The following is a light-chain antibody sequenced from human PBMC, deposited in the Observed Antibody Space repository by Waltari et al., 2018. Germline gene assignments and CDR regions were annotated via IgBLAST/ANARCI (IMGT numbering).Light chain of an antibody. J-gene: IGLJ2*01. CDR1: TVHNDFT. CDR3: QTCGSGSVI. CDR2: LNCDGSH. V-gene: IGLV4-69*01. Sequence: QPVLTQPPSASASLGASVKPTCPLNTVHNDFTIAWRQQQPERGPRYLMKLNCDGSHTTGDEIPHRFSGSSSGAERYLTIYCLQSWDEAAYYHQTCGSGSVIFGGGTHLSVL.